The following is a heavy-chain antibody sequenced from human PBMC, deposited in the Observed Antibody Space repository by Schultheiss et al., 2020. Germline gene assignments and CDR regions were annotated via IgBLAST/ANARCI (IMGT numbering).Heavy chain of an antibody. CDR2: IYHSGST. CDR3: ARASRLRFLEWPRADY. J-gene: IGHJ4*02. V-gene: IGHV4-4*02. CDR1: GGSISSSNW. D-gene: IGHD3-3*01. Sequence: SETLSLTCAVSGGSISSSNWWSWVRQPPGKGLEWIGEIYHSGSTNYNPSLKSRVTISVDKSKNQFSLKLSSVTAADTAVYYCARASRLRFLEWPRADYWGKGTLVTVSS.